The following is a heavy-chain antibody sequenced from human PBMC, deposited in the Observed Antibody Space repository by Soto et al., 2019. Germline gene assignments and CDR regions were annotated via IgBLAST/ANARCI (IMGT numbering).Heavy chain of an antibody. Sequence: GGSLRLSCVASGFTFSNYAMTWVRQAPGKGLEWVSAINSAGSIIYYADSVKGRFTVSRDNSKNTLYLQMNSLRAEDTAVYNCAKEPVGPDWYFDLWGRGTLVTVS. CDR1: GFTFSNYA. CDR2: INSAGSII. CDR3: AKEPVGPDWYFDL. J-gene: IGHJ2*01. V-gene: IGHV3-23*01.